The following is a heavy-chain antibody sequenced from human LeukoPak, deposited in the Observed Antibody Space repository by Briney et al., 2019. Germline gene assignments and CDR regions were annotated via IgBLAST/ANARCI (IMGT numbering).Heavy chain of an antibody. Sequence: GGSLRHSCAASGFTFSSYGMSWVRPAPGKGLEWVSAISGSGGSTYFADSVKGRFTISRDNSKNTLYLQMNSLSAEDTAVYHCAKATPQDDYYDSSGYYATDFDYWGQGTLVTVSS. V-gene: IGHV3-23*01. CDR1: GFTFSSYG. CDR3: AKATPQDDYYDSSGYYATDFDY. D-gene: IGHD3-22*01. CDR2: ISGSGGST. J-gene: IGHJ4*02.